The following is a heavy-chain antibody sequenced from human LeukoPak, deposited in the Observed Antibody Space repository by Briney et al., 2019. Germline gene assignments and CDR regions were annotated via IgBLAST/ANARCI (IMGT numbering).Heavy chain of an antibody. D-gene: IGHD3-22*01. J-gene: IGHJ4*02. CDR2: IYSGGST. CDR3: AREPGYFDSSGYYGY. V-gene: IGHV3-53*01. Sequence: PGRSLRLSCAASGFTVSSNYMSWVRQAPGKGLEWVSVIYSGGSTYYADSVKGRFTISRDNSKNMLYLQMNSLRAEDTAVYYCAREPGYFDSSGYYGYWGQGTLVTVSP. CDR1: GFTVSSNY.